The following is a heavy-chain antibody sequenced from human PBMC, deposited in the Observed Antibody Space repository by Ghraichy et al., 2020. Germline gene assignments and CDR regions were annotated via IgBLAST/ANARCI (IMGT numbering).Heavy chain of an antibody. J-gene: IGHJ4*02. V-gene: IGHV3-21*01. CDR2: ISSSSSYI. CDR3: ARDQPTLGYCSSTSCYQFDY. CDR1: GFTFSSYS. D-gene: IGHD2-2*01. Sequence: GESLNISCAASGFTFSSYSMNWVRQAPGKGLEWVSSISSSSSYIYYADSVKGRFTISRDNAKNSLYLQMNSLRAEDTAVYYCARDQPTLGYCSSTSCYQFDYWGQGTLVTVSS.